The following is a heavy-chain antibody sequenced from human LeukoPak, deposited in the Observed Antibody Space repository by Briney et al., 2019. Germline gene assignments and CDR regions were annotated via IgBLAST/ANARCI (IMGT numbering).Heavy chain of an antibody. CDR2: ISSSGSTI. CDR1: GFTFSSYS. J-gene: IGHJ6*02. V-gene: IGHV3-48*04. CDR3: ASRVGYSSGWSGNGMDV. D-gene: IGHD6-19*01. Sequence: PGGSLRLSCAASGFTFSSYSMNWVRQAPGKGLEWVSYISSSGSTIYYADSVKGRFTISRDNPKNSLYLQMSSLRAEDTAVYYCASRVGYSSGWSGNGMDVWGLGTTVTVSS.